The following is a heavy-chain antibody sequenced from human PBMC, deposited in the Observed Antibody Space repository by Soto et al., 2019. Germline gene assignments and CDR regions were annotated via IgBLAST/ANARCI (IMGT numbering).Heavy chain of an antibody. J-gene: IGHJ4*02. CDR1: GFTVSSNY. CDR3: AVLTSLDY. Sequence: VQLVESGGGLIQPGGSLRLSCAASGFTVSSNYMSWVRQAPGKGLEWVSVIDSGGSTHYADSVKGRLTISRANSKTPLYLLMTSLRAEDTPVYYFAVLTSLDYWGQGTLVTVSS. CDR2: IDSGGST. V-gene: IGHV3-53*01.